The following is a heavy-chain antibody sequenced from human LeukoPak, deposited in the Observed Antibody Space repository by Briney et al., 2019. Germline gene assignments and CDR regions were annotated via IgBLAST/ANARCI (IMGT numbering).Heavy chain of an antibody. CDR2: ISAYNGNT. CDR1: GYTFTSYG. V-gene: IGHV1-18*01. D-gene: IGHD3-10*01. Sequence: GASVKVSCKASGYTFTSYGISWVRQAPGQGLEWMRWISAYNGNTNYAQKLQGRVTMTTDTSTSTAYMELRSLRSDDTAVYYCARERLWFGESSTVDFDYWGQGTLVTVSS. J-gene: IGHJ4*02. CDR3: ARERLWFGESSTVDFDY.